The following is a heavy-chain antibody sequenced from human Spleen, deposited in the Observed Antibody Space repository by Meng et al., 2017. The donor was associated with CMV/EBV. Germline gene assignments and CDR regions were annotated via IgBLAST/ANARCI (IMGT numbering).Heavy chain of an antibody. CDR2: ISPHGGGT. D-gene: IGHD3-10*01. CDR3: ARPYYGSGSFEH. CDR1: GYNFSGYH. V-gene: IGHV1-2*02. J-gene: IGHJ4*02. Sequence: CKASGYNFSGYHIHWVRQAPGQGLEWMGWISPHGGGTKYSQRFQGRVTMTTDTSISTAYMELTRLRSDDTAIYYCARPYYGSGSFEHWGQGTLVTVSS.